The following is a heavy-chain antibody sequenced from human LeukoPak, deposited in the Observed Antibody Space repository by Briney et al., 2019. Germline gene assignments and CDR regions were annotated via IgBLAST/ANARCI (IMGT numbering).Heavy chain of an antibody. Sequence: GASVKVSCTASGYTFTSYGISWVRQAPGQGLEWMGWISAYNGNTNYAQKLQGRVTMTTDTSTSTAYMELRSLRTDDTAVYYCARGNLRDYYYGMDVWGQGTTVTVSS. V-gene: IGHV1-18*01. CDR3: ARGNLRDYYYGMDV. J-gene: IGHJ6*02. CDR1: GYTFTSYG. CDR2: ISAYNGNT.